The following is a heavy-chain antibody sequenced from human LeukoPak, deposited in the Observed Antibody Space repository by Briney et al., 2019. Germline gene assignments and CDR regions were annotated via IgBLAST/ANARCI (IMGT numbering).Heavy chain of an antibody. J-gene: IGHJ4*02. D-gene: IGHD6-19*01. CDR1: GFTFSSYG. CDR2: ISYDGSNK. Sequence: GGSLRLSCAASGFTFSSYGMHWVRQAPGKGLEWVAVISYDGSNKYYADSVKGRFTISRDNSKNTLYLQMNSLRAEDTAVYYCAKTGSIAVSLGNWGQGTLVTVSS. CDR3: AKTGSIAVSLGN. V-gene: IGHV3-30*18.